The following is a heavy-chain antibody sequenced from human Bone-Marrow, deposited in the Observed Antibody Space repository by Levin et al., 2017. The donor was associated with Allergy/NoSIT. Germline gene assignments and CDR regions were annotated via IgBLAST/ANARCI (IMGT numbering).Heavy chain of an antibody. D-gene: IGHD2-2*01. CDR2: INHSGST. CDR1: GGSFSGYY. CDR3: ARGEYCSSTSCYVSVGYSSSPYYFDY. Sequence: SETLSLTCAVYGGSFSGYYWSWIRQPPGKGLEWIGEINHSGSTNYNPSLKSRVTISVDTSKNQFSLKLSSVTAADTAVYYCARGEYCSSTSCYVSVGYSSSPYYFDYWGQGTLVTVSS. V-gene: IGHV4-34*01. J-gene: IGHJ4*02.